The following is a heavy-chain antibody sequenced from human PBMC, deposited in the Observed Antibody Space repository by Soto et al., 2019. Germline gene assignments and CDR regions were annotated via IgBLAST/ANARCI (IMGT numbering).Heavy chain of an antibody. V-gene: IGHV1-2*04. Sequence: ASVKVSCKASGYTFTGYYMHWVRQAPGQGLEWMGWINPNSGGTNYAQKFQGWVTMTRDTSISTAYMELSRLRSDDTAVYYCARGSSSSVVYMDVWGKGTTVTVSS. D-gene: IGHD6-6*01. CDR1: GYTFTGYY. CDR2: INPNSGGT. CDR3: ARGSSSSVVYMDV. J-gene: IGHJ6*03.